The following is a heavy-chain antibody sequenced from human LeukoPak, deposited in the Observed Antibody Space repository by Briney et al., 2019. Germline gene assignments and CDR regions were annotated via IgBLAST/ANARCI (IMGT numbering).Heavy chain of an antibody. CDR3: ARDRYKNYYGMDV. Sequence: SQTLSLTCTVSGGSVSSGDYYWSWIRQPPGKGLEWIGPIYYSGSPYYNPSLKSRVTISVDTSKNQFSLNLRSVTAADTAVYYCARDRYKNYYGMDVWGKGTTVTVSS. CDR1: GGSVSSGDYY. V-gene: IGHV4-30-4*01. J-gene: IGHJ6*04. D-gene: IGHD1-1*01. CDR2: IYYSGSP.